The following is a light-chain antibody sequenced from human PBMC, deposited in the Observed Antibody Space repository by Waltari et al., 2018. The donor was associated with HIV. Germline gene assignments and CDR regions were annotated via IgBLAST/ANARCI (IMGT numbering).Light chain of an antibody. CDR3: MQATSWPHT. V-gene: IGKV2-30*01. CDR1: QSLAFRDGKSY. CDR2: QVS. Sequence: TQSPLSLSVTLGQPAAIPCKSHQSLAFRDGKSYLFWYHQRPGHPPRRLLYQVSHRDSGVPGRITGSGSDTDFTLRISRVEAEDAGFYFCMQATSWPHTFGQRTELQI. J-gene: IGKJ2*01.